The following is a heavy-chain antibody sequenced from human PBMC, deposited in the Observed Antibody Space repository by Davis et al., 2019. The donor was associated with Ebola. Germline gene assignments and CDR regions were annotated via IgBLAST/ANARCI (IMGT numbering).Heavy chain of an antibody. CDR1: GFTFSRYW. Sequence: GESLKISCAASGFTFSRYWMNWVRQAPGKGLLWVSGITSDGSARSYADSVRGRFTIFRDNAKSTMYLQMNSLTAKDTAVYYCARREAGSIDYWGLGTLVTVSS. V-gene: IGHV3-74*01. J-gene: IGHJ4*02. D-gene: IGHD3-10*01. CDR3: ARREAGSIDY. CDR2: ITSDGSAR.